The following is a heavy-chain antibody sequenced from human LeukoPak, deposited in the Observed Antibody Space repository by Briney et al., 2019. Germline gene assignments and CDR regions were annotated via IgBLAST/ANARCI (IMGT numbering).Heavy chain of an antibody. D-gene: IGHD5-12*01. CDR2: ISAYNGDT. V-gene: IGHV1-18*01. Sequence: ASVKVSCKASGYTFASYGINWVRQAPGQGLEWMGWISAYNGDTIYAQKLQGRVTMTTDTSTSTAYMDLRSLRSDDTAVYYCARRARRFGYDLGYFDYWGQGTLVTVSS. CDR1: GYTFASYG. J-gene: IGHJ4*02. CDR3: ARRARRFGYDLGYFDY.